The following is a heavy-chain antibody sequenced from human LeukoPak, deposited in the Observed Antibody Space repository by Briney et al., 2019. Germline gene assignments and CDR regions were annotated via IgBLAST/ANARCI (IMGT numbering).Heavy chain of an antibody. V-gene: IGHV3-11*01. CDR1: GFTFSDYY. Sequence: GGSLRLSCAASGFTFSDYYMSWIRQAPGKGLEWVSYISSSGSTIYYADSVKGRFTISRDNAKNSLYLQMNSLRAEDTAVYYCARGAADGSGSYPSFEHAFDIWGQGTMVTVSS. CDR3: ARGAADGSGSYPSFEHAFDI. CDR2: ISSSGSTI. J-gene: IGHJ3*02. D-gene: IGHD1-26*01.